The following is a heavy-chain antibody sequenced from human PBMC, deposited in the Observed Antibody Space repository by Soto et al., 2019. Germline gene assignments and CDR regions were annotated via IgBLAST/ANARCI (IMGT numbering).Heavy chain of an antibody. V-gene: IGHV4-39*01. D-gene: IGHD6-6*01. CDR2: VCYRGTT. Sequence: SETLSLTCTVSGGSIDTSSYCWGWIRQPPGKGLEWIGSVCYRGTTYYNPSLKSRLTISVDTSKRQFSLKLSSVTAADTAVFYCARQGEHSSSYFFDPWGQGTLVTVSS. CDR1: GGSIDTSSYC. J-gene: IGHJ5*02. CDR3: ARQGEHSSSYFFDP.